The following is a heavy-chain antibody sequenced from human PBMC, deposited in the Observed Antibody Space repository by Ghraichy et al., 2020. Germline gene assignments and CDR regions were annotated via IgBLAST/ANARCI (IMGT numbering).Heavy chain of an antibody. D-gene: IGHD1-1*01. Sequence: SETPSLTCTVSGGSISSYYWSWIRQPPGKGLEWIGYIYYSGSINYNPSLKSRVTISVDTSKNQFSLKLSSVTAADTAVYYCARVGGGQLPLTAFDIWGQGTMVTVSS. J-gene: IGHJ3*02. CDR3: ARVGGGQLPLTAFDI. CDR1: GGSISSYY. CDR2: IYYSGSI. V-gene: IGHV4-59*01.